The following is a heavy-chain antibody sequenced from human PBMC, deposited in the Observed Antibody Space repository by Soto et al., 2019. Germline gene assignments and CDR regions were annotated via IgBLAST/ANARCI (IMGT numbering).Heavy chain of an antibody. CDR3: TKGSGTTSEGSLFDY. CDR2: ISGYNGDT. D-gene: IGHD1-1*01. J-gene: IGHJ4*02. V-gene: IGHV1-18*01. Sequence: QVQLVQSRDEVKKPGASVKVSCKASGYTFTSYGINWVRQAPGQGLEWMGWISGYNGDTNYAQKVQGRVTMTTDTTTSTAERELRNLRSDDTAVYYCTKGSGTTSEGSLFDYWGQGTLVTVSS. CDR1: GYTFTSYG.